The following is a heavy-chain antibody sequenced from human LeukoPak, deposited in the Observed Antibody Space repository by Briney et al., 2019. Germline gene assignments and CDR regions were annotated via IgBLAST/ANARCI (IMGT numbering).Heavy chain of an antibody. CDR1: GFTFSSYW. D-gene: IGHD6-13*01. J-gene: IGHJ4*02. CDR3: ARDLTAAGTGGDY. V-gene: IGHV3-7*03. Sequence: GGPLSLSCAASGFTFSSYWMSWVRQAPGRGLEWVANIKQDGSEKYYVDSVKGRFTISRDNAKNSLYLQMNSLRAEDTAAYYCARDLTAAGTGGDYWGQGTLVTVSS. CDR2: IKQDGSEK.